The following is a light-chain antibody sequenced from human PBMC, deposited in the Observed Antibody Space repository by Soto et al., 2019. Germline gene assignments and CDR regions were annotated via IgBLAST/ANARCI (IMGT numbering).Light chain of an antibody. J-gene: IGLJ1*01. CDR3: QLADKSGTYV. Sequence: SYELTQPPSVSVSPGQMARITCSGDALPKQYAYWYQQKPGQAPVLLIYKTNERPSGIPERFSGSSSGTTVTLTISGVQAEDEADYYCQLADKSGTYVFGTGTKLTVL. V-gene: IGLV3-25*03. CDR1: ALPKQY. CDR2: KTN.